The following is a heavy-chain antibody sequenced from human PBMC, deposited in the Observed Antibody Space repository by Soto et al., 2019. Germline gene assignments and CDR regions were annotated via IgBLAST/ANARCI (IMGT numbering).Heavy chain of an antibody. J-gene: IGHJ4*02. V-gene: IGHV4-39*01. CDR2: IYYSGRT. CDR3: ASYSSSDGL. CDR1: SGSISSSSYY. Sequence: QLQLQESGPGLVKPSETLSLTCTVSSGSISSSSYYWGWIRQPPGKGLEWIGSIYYSGRTYYNPSLKSRVTISVDTSKNQFSLKLSSVTAADTAVYYCASYSSSDGLWGQGTLVTVSS. D-gene: IGHD2-15*01.